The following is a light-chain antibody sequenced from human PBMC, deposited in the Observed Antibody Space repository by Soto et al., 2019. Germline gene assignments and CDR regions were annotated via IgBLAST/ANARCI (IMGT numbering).Light chain of an antibody. Sequence: DIVMTQSPDSLAVSLGERATINCKSSQSVLYSSNNKNYLAWYQQKPGQPPELLIYWASTRESGVPDRFGGSGSATDFTLTISRLQAEDVAVYYSQHYYSTPPTFGQGTKLEIK. V-gene: IGKV4-1*01. CDR1: QSVLYSSNNKNY. CDR3: QHYYSTPPT. CDR2: WAS. J-gene: IGKJ2*01.